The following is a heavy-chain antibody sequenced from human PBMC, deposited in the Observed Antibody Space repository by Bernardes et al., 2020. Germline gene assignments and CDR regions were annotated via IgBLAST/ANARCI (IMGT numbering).Heavy chain of an antibody. CDR1: GASFSIRRYF. Sequence: SETLSLTCTVSGASFSIRRYFWSWIRQPPGKGLEWIGHIYYSGSTIYNPPLKSRVTISVDTSKNQFSLKLSSVTAADTAVYYCARQTVEIAAGQSVVSPGWWFEPWCQGNLI. CDR3: ARQTVEIAAGQSVVSPGWWFEP. CDR2: IYYSGST. V-gene: IGHV4-61*01. D-gene: IGHD5-12*01. J-gene: IGHJ5*02.